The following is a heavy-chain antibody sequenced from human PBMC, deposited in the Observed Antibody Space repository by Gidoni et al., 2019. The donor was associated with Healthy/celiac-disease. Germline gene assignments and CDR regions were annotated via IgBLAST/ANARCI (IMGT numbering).Heavy chain of an antibody. D-gene: IGHD1-26*01. CDR1: GFTFSRYS. Sequence: EVQLVEPGGGLVKPGGYLRLSCAASGFTFSRYSMNWVRQAPGKGLEWVSSISSSSSYIYYADSVKGRFTISRDIAKNSLYLQMNSLRAEDTAVYYCARGGPGVVGATTPFDYWGQGTLVTVSS. CDR3: ARGGPGVVGATTPFDY. CDR2: ISSSSSYI. V-gene: IGHV3-21*01. J-gene: IGHJ4*02.